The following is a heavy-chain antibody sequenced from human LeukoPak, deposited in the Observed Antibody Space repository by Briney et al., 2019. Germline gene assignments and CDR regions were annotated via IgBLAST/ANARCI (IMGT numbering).Heavy chain of an antibody. D-gene: IGHD5-24*01. V-gene: IGHV1-46*01. J-gene: IGHJ6*03. CDR1: GYTFTRYY. CDR3: ARRDGYNFASHYYYYMDV. CDR2: TNPSGGST. Sequence: GASVKVSCKASGYTFTRYYMHWVRQAPGQGLEWMGITNPSGGSTGYAQKFQGRVTMTRDMSTSTVYMELSSLRSEDTAVYYCARRDGYNFASHYYYYMDVWGKGTTVTVSS.